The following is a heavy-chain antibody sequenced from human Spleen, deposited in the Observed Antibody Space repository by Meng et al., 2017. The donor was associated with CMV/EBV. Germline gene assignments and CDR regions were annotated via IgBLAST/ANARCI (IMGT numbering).Heavy chain of an antibody. V-gene: IGHV1-69*01. CDR1: GCTLSNNA. J-gene: IGHJ5*02. CDR3: PKAPGWGSGHYPLHH. CDR2: IIPNSETT. D-gene: IGHD6-19*01. Sequence: VQAWEGEKKPVSLLHVPVKAPGCTLSNNAITWVRQAPAQRREWFGGIIPNSETTSYAQKFQGRVTITADESTRTVEMGLSSLRSEDTAVHYCPKAPGWGSGHYPLHHWGQGTLVTVSS.